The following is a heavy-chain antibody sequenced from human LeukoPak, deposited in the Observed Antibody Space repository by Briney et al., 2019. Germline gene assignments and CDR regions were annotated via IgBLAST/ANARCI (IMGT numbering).Heavy chain of an antibody. D-gene: IGHD3-22*01. V-gene: IGHV3-30*02. CDR2: IRYDGSNK. CDR3: AKDPRRITMIVVVPDAFDI. Sequence: QPGGSLRLSCAASGFTFSSYGMHWVRQAPGKGLEWVAFIRYDGSNKYYADSVKGRFTISRDNSKNTLYLQMNSLRAEDTAVYYCAKDPRRITMIVVVPDAFDIWGQGTMVTVSS. CDR1: GFTFSSYG. J-gene: IGHJ3*02.